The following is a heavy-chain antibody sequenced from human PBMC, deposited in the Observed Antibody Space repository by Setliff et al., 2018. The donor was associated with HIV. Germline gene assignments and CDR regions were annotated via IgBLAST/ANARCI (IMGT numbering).Heavy chain of an antibody. CDR1: GYTFSGYY. D-gene: IGHD5-12*01. Sequence: ASVKVSCKAVGYTFSGYYLHWVRQAPGQGLEWMGRINPKSGGTQYSQKFQARVTITADESTSTAYMELSSLRSEDTAMYYCARDRGYSGHDYRNAFDIWGQGTMVTVSS. J-gene: IGHJ3*02. CDR2: INPKSGGT. V-gene: IGHV1-2*06. CDR3: ARDRGYSGHDYRNAFDI.